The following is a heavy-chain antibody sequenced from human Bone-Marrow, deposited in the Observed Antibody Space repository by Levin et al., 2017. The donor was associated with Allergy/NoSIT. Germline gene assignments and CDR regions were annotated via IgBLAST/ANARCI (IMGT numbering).Heavy chain of an antibody. CDR2: IYYSGTT. Sequence: SETLSLTCTVSGGSIITTTYYWGWIRQPPGKGLEWIGSIYYSGTTYYNPSLKSRGTITVDTSKNQFSLKLLHVTAEDTAVYYCASQYSASSTWRYWGQGTLVNVSS. CDR1: GGSIITTTYY. V-gene: IGHV4-39*07. CDR3: ASQYSASSTWRY. J-gene: IGHJ4*02. D-gene: IGHD1-26*01.